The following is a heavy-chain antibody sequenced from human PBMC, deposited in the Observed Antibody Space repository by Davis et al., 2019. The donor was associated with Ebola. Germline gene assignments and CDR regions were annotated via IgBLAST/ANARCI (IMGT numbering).Heavy chain of an antibody. CDR2: ISGSGGST. CDR1: GFTFSSYA. Sequence: GESLKISCAASGFTFSSYAMSWVRQAPGKGLEWVSAISGSGGSTYYADSVKGRFTISRDNSKNTLYLQMNSLRAEDTAVYYCAKRVGATTDYYYYYGMDVWGQGTTVTVSS. V-gene: IGHV3-23*01. D-gene: IGHD1-26*01. CDR3: AKRVGATTDYYYYYGMDV. J-gene: IGHJ6*02.